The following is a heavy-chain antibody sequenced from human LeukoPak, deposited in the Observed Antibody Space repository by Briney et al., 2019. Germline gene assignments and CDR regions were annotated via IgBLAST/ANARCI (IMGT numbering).Heavy chain of an antibody. J-gene: IGHJ4*02. CDR2: INPNSGGT. V-gene: IGHV1-2*02. CDR1: GYTFTSYA. Sequence: ASVKVSCKASGYTFTSYAMNWVRQAPGQGLEWMGWINPNSGGTNYAQKFQGRVTMTRDTSISTAYMELSRLRSDDTAVYYCAREYYDILTGYQKPDYWGQGTLVTVSS. D-gene: IGHD3-9*01. CDR3: AREYYDILTGYQKPDY.